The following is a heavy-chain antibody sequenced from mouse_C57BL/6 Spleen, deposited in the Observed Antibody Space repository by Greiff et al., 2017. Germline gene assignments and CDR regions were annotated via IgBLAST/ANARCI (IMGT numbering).Heavy chain of an antibody. V-gene: IGHV1-52*01. CDR1: GYTFTSYW. CDR3: ASYGNEGAY. D-gene: IGHD2-1*01. Sequence: QVQLKQPGAELVRPGSSVQLSCKASGYTFTSYWMHWVKQRPIQGLEWIGNIDPSDSETHYNQKFKDKATLTVDKSSSTAYMQLSSLTSEDSAVYYCASYGNEGAYWGQGTLVTVSA. J-gene: IGHJ3*01. CDR2: IDPSDSET.